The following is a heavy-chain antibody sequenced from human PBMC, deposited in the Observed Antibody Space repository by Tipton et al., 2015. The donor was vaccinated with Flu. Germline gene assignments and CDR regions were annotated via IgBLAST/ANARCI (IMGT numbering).Heavy chain of an antibody. CDR1: GDSISRGSYY. CDR2: IYTNANT. V-gene: IGHV4-61*02. Sequence: TLSLTCTVSGDSISRGSYYYNWIRQPAGEGLEWIGRIYTNANTNYKASLKSRVTISVDTSRNQFSLKLSSVTAADTAVYYCARRDFSNYVSEPKNWFDPWGQGTLVTVSS. CDR3: ARRDFSNYVSEPKNWFDP. J-gene: IGHJ5*02. D-gene: IGHD4-11*01.